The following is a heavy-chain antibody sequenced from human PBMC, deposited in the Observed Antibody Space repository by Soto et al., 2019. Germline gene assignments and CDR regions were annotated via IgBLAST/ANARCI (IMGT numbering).Heavy chain of an antibody. D-gene: IGHD3-3*01. CDR3: AKERNFWSGTAGFDS. CDR1: GFTFSMFA. J-gene: IGHJ5*01. V-gene: IGHV3-23*01. CDR2: ISGSGGST. Sequence: GGSLRLSCVGSGFTFSMFAMSWVRQAPGKGLEWISSISGSGGSTYYADSVKGRFTVSRDNSKTTVFLQMNSLRTEDTAVYFCAKERNFWSGTAGFDSWGQGSPVTVSS.